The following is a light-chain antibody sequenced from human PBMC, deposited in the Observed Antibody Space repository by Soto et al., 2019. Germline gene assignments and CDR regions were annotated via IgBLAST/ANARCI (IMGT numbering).Light chain of an antibody. CDR3: AAWDDSLNGVV. V-gene: IGLV1-44*01. Sequence: QSVLTQPPSASGTPGQRVTVSCSGSSSNIGSNPVNWYQQLPGTAPKLLIYTNNQRPSGVPDRLSGSKSGTSASLAISGLQFEDEADYYCAAWDDSLNGVVFGGGTKLTVL. J-gene: IGLJ2*01. CDR1: SSNIGSNP. CDR2: TNN.